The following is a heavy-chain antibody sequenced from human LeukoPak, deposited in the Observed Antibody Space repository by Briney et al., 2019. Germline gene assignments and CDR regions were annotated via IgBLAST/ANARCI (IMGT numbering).Heavy chain of an antibody. V-gene: IGHV4-61*01. CDR2: IYNTGST. CDR1: GGSVSDGSYY. D-gene: IGHD3-16*01. J-gene: IGHJ4*02. CDR3: ARDRLGLPVDC. Sequence: PSETLSLTCTVSGGSVSDGSYYWSWIRQPPGKGLEWIGYIYNTGSTNYNPSLKSRVTISVDTSKNQFSLRLSSVTAADTAVYYCARDRLGLPVDCWGRGTLVTVSS.